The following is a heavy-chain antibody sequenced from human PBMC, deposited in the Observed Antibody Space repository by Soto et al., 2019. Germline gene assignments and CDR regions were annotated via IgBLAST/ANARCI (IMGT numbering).Heavy chain of an antibody. J-gene: IGHJ4*02. CDR3: AKDAVYDDGVWLPDY. CDR2: IVGSGDA. Sequence: GGSLRLSCVASGFTFSTRAMMWVRQAPGKGLGWVSGIVGSGDAFHADSVKGRFTISKDNSKNTLYLQMNGLRAEDTAVYFCAKDAVYDDGVWLPDYWGQGTLVTAPQ. V-gene: IGHV3-23*01. D-gene: IGHD4-17*01. CDR1: GFTFSTRA.